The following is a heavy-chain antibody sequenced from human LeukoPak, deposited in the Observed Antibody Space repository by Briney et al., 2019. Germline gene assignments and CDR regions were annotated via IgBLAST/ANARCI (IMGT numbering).Heavy chain of an antibody. CDR3: ARSYDSSGYFVSPYYFDY. J-gene: IGHJ4*02. V-gene: IGHV4-59*01. D-gene: IGHD3-22*01. CDR1: GGSISSYY. Sequence: SETLSLTCTVSGGSISSYYWSWIRQPPGKGLEWIGYIYYSGSTNYNPSLKSRVTISVDTSKHQFSLKLSSVTAADTAVYYCARSYDSSGYFVSPYYFDYWGQGTLVTVSS. CDR2: IYYSGST.